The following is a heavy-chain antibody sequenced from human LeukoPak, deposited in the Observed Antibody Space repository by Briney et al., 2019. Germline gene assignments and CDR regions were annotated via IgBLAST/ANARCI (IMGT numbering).Heavy chain of an antibody. J-gene: IGHJ4*02. Sequence: SETLSLTCTVSGGSISSGSYYWSWIRQPAGKGLEWIGRIYTSGSTNYNPSLKSRVTISVDTSKNQFSLKLSSVTAADTAVYYCARASLYYGSGSYYRGYYFDYWGQGTLVTVSS. V-gene: IGHV4-61*02. D-gene: IGHD3-10*01. CDR2: IYTSGST. CDR1: GGSISSGSYY. CDR3: ARASLYYGSGSYYRGYYFDY.